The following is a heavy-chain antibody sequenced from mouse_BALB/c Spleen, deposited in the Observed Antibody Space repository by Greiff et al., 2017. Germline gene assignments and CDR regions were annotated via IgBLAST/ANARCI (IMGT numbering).Heavy chain of an antibody. CDR1: GFTFSSFG. CDR2: ISSGSSTI. D-gene: IGHD4-1*01. V-gene: IGHV5-17*02. J-gene: IGHJ2*01. Sequence: DVMLVESGGGLVQPGGSRKLSCAASGFTFSSFGMHWVRQAPEKGLEWVAYISSGSSTIYYADTVKGRFTISRDNPKNTLFLQMTSLRSEDTAMYYCARAGTFDYWGQGTTLTVS. CDR3: ARAGTFDY.